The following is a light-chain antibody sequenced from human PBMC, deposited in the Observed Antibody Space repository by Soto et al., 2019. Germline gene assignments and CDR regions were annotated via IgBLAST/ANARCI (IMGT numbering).Light chain of an antibody. V-gene: IGLV2-14*01. Sequence: QSVLTQPASVSGSPGQSITISCTGTSSDVGGYNHVSWYQQYPGKAPKLMIYEVSNRPSGVSNRFSGSKSGNTASLTISGLQAEDEADYYCSSYTSSSTLHVFGTGTKLTVL. CDR1: SSDVGGYNH. J-gene: IGLJ1*01. CDR3: SSYTSSSTLHV. CDR2: EVS.